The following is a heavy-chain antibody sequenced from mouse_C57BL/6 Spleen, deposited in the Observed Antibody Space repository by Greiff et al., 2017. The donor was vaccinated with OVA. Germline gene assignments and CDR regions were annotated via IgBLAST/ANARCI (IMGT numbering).Heavy chain of an antibody. CDR1: GYSITSGYY. J-gene: IGHJ1*03. CDR2: ISYDGSN. Sequence: ESGPGLVKPSQSLSLTCSVTGYSITSGYYWNWIRQFPGNKLEWMGYISYDGSNNYNPSLKNRISITRDTSKNQFFLKLNSVTTEDTATYYCANWAYWYFDVWGTGTTVTVSS. V-gene: IGHV3-6*01. D-gene: IGHD4-1*01. CDR3: ANWAYWYFDV.